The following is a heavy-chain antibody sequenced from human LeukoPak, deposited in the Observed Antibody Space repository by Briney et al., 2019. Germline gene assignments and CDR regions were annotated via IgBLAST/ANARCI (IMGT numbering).Heavy chain of an antibody. D-gene: IGHD3-10*01. CDR3: ARQGGGTMVRGVNLYDY. CDR2: IYYSGST. CDR1: GGSISSSSYY. Sequence: SETLSLTCTVSGGSISSSSYYWGWIRQPPGKGLEWIGSIYYSGSTYYNPSLKSRVTISVDTSKNQFSLKLSSVTAADTAVYYCARQGGGTMVRGVNLYDYWGQGTLVTVSS. J-gene: IGHJ4*02. V-gene: IGHV4-39*01.